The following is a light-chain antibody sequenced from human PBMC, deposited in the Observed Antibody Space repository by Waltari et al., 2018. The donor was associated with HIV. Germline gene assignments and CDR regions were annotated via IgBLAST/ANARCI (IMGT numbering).Light chain of an antibody. Sequence: QSALTQPASVSGSPGQSISISCTGTSSDVCAYNYVSWYQQHPGQAPKLIIYDVNYRPSGISSRFSGSKSGNTASLTISGLQAEDEADYYCSSYTGSDTLLGVFGTGTKVTVL. CDR1: SSDVCAYNY. CDR3: SSYTGSDTLLGV. CDR2: DVN. J-gene: IGLJ1*01. V-gene: IGLV2-14*01.